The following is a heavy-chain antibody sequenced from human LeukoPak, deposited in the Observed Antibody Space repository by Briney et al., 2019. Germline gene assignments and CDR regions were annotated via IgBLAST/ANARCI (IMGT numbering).Heavy chain of an antibody. CDR3: ARGGTACSSTSCYHGNWFDP. CDR1: GGSISSSSYY. V-gene: IGHV4-39*07. J-gene: IGHJ5*02. CDR2: INHSGST. D-gene: IGHD2-2*01. Sequence: SETLSLTCTVSGGSISSSSYYWGWLRQPPGQGLEWIGEINHSGSTNYNPSLKSRVTISVDTSKNQFSLKLSSVTAADTAVYYCARGGTACSSTSCYHGNWFDPWGQRTLVTVSS.